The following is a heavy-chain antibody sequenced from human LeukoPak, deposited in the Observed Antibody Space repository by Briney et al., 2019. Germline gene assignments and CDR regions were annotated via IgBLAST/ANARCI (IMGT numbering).Heavy chain of an antibody. J-gene: IGHJ6*03. Sequence: ASVKVSCKASGYTFTSYYMHWVRQAPGQGLEWMGIINPSGGSTSYAQKFQGRVTMTRDTSTSTVYMELSSLRSEDTAVYYCARDHPPDISTGYPYYYYYMDVWGKGTTVTVSS. CDR2: INPSGGST. D-gene: IGHD3-9*01. V-gene: IGHV1-46*01. CDR1: GYTFTSYY. CDR3: ARDHPPDISTGYPYYYYYMDV.